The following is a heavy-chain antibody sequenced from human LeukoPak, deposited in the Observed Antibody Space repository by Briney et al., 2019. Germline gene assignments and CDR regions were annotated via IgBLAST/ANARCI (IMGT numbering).Heavy chain of an antibody. V-gene: IGHV3-7*01. Sequence: GGSLRLSCAASGFTFSSYWMSWVRQAPGKGLEWVANIKQDGSEKYYVDSVKGRFTISRDNAKNSLYLQMNSLRAEDTAVYYCASGPWRRSYYGMDVWGQGTTVTVSS. CDR2: IKQDGSEK. J-gene: IGHJ6*02. CDR3: ASGPWRRSYYGMDV. CDR1: GFTFSSYW.